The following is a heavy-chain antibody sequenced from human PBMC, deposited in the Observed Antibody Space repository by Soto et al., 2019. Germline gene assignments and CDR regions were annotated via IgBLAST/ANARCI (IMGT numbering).Heavy chain of an antibody. V-gene: IGHV3-7*03. CDR2: IKQDGSEK. J-gene: IGHJ6*01. Sequence: GGALMLSCASSGFTFSSYLMSFVRQAAGKLLEWVSNIKQDGSEKYYVDSVKGRFTISRDNAKNSLYLQMNSLRAEDTAVYYCARDYPTLYDFWSGHLVEDPYGIEVWGEWTPVIVSS. CDR3: ARDYPTLYDFWSGHLVEDPYGIEV. CDR1: GFTFSSYL. D-gene: IGHD3-3*01.